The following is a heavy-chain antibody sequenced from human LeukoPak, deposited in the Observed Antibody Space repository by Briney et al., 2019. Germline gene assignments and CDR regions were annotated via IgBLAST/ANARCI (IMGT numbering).Heavy chain of an antibody. CDR2: FDPEDGET. D-gene: IGHD6-19*01. CDR3: ATAPLRLAGKRLPDY. Sequence: ASVKVSCKVSGYTLTELSMHWVRQAPGKGLEWMGGFDPEDGETIYAQKFQGRVTMTEDTSTDTAYMEPSSLRSEDTAVYYCATAPLRLAGKRLPDYWGQGTLVTVSS. J-gene: IGHJ4*02. V-gene: IGHV1-24*01. CDR1: GYTLTELS.